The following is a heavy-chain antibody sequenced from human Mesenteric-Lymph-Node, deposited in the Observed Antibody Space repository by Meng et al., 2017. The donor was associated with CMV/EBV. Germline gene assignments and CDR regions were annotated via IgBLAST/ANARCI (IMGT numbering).Heavy chain of an antibody. V-gene: IGHV1-18*01. CDR2: ISAYNGNT. D-gene: IGHD2-2*02. CDR1: GYTFTSYG. J-gene: IGHJ3*01. CDR3: ATDLSCSSTRCYRRDALDV. Sequence: ASVKVSCKASGYTFTSYGISWVRQAPGQGLEWMGWISAYNGNTNYAQKLQGRVTMTEDTSTDTVHMELSSLRSEDTAVYYCATDLSCSSTRCYRRDALDVWGQGTMVTVSS.